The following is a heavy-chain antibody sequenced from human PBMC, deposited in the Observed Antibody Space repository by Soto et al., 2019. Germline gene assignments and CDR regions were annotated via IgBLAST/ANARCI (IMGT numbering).Heavy chain of an antibody. CDR1: GGTFSSYA. J-gene: IGHJ4*02. V-gene: IGHV1-69*06. Sequence: QVQLVQSGAEVKKPGSSVKVSCKASGGTFSSYAISWVRQAPGQGLEWMGGIIPIFGTANYAQKFQGRVTITADKSTSTADIELSSLRSEDTAVYYCARERDYYDSSGYYPVFDYWGQGTLVTVSS. CDR3: ARERDYYDSSGYYPVFDY. CDR2: IIPIFGTA. D-gene: IGHD3-22*01.